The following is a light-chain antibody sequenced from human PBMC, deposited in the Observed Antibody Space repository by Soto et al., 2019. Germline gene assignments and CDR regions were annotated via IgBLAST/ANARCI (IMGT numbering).Light chain of an antibody. J-gene: IGLJ2*01. CDR3: SSFAGNNNLV. Sequence: QSALTQPPSGSGFLEPSVTMSRPGTASGVGGYNYVSWYQRHPAKAPKVRISEVSKRPSGVPDRFSGSKSGNTASRTVSGLQAEDEADYYCSSFAGNNNLVFGGGTKLTVL. V-gene: IGLV2-8*01. CDR2: EVS. CDR1: ASGVGGYNY.